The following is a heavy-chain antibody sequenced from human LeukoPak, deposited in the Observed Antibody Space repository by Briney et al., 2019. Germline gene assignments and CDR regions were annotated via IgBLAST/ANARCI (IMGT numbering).Heavy chain of an antibody. D-gene: IGHD3-10*01. Sequence: PGGSLRLSCTGSGYSFINFAMSWVHQTPGQGLEWVSSISGSGNNTFYPDSVKGRFAVSRDNSKNTLYLQMHSLRVEDTAIYYCAKHVVRGIMFDYWGQGALVSVSS. V-gene: IGHV3-23*01. CDR3: AKHVVRGIMFDY. J-gene: IGHJ4*01. CDR2: ISGSGNNT. CDR1: GYSFINFA.